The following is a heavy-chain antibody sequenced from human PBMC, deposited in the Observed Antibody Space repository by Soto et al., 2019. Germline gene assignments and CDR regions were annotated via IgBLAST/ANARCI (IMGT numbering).Heavy chain of an antibody. Sequence: GASVKVSCKVSGYTLTELSMHWVRQAPGKGLEWMGGFDPEDGETIYAQKFQGRVTMTEDTSTDTAYMELSSLRSEDTAVYYCATGLERWLQCGNHDAFDICGQGTMVTGS. J-gene: IGHJ3*02. CDR2: FDPEDGET. CDR3: ATGLERWLQCGNHDAFDI. D-gene: IGHD3-3*01. CDR1: GYTLTELS. V-gene: IGHV1-24*01.